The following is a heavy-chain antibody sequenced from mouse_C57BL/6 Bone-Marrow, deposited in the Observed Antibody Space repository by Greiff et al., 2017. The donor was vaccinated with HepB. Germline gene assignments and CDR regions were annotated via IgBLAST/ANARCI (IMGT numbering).Heavy chain of an antibody. J-gene: IGHJ3*01. CDR3: ARTTYSNYSAWFAY. CDR1: GYTFTSYW. CDR2: IDPSDSYT. V-gene: IGHV1-50*01. D-gene: IGHD2-5*01. Sequence: QVQLQQPGAELVKPGASVKLSCKASGYTFTSYWMQWVKQRPGQGLEWIGEIDPSDSYTNYNQKFKGKATLTVDTSSSTAYRQLSSLTSEDSAVYYCARTTYSNYSAWFAYWGQGTLVTVSA.